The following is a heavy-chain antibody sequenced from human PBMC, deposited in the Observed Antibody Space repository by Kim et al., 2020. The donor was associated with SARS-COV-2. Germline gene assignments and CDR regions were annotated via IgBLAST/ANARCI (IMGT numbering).Heavy chain of an antibody. CDR2: SP. D-gene: IGHD1-26*01. V-gene: IGHV3-23*01. CDR3: ANPQWELLR. Sequence: SPYKADSVKGRLNIFRDNSRNTVYLQMNSLRAEDTAVYYCANPQWELLRRGQGTLVTVSS. J-gene: IGHJ4*02.